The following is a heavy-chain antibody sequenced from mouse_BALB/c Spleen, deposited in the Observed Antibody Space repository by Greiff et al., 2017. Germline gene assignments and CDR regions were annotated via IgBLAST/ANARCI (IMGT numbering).Heavy chain of an antibody. V-gene: IGHV1-7*01. CDR3: ARVRGNAWFAY. D-gene: IGHD2-1*01. Sequence: VQGVESGAELAKPGASVKMSCKASGYTFTSYWMHWVKQRPGQGLEWIGYINPSTGYTEYNQKFKDKATLTADKSSSTAYMQLSSLTSEDSAVYYCARVRGNAWFAYWGQGTLVTVSA. CDR1: GYTFTSYW. J-gene: IGHJ3*01. CDR2: INPSTGYT.